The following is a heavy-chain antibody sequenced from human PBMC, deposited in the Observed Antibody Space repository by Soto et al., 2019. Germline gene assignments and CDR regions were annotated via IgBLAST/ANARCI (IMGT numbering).Heavy chain of an antibody. J-gene: IGHJ2*01. CDR3: ARTGGVGYGDYWYFDL. CDR2: INWNGGST. Sequence: EVQLVESGGGVVRPGGSLRLSCAASGFTFDDYGMSWVRQAPGKGLEWVSGINWNGGSTGYADSVKGRFTISRDNAKNSLYLQMNSLRAEDXALYHXARTGGVGYGDYWYFDLWGRGTLVTVSS. CDR1: GFTFDDYG. V-gene: IGHV3-20*01. D-gene: IGHD4-17*01.